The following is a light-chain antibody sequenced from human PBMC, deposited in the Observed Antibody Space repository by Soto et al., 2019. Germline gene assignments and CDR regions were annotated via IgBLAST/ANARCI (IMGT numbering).Light chain of an antibody. CDR3: AAWDDSLNGVV. J-gene: IGLJ2*01. V-gene: IGLV1-44*01. CDR2: SNN. Sequence: QSVLTQPPSASGTPGQRVTISCSGSSSNIGSNTVNWYQQLPGTAPKLLIYSNNQWPSGVPDRFSGSKSGTSASLAISGLQSEDEADYYCAAWDDSLNGVVFDGGTKVTVL. CDR1: SSNIGSNT.